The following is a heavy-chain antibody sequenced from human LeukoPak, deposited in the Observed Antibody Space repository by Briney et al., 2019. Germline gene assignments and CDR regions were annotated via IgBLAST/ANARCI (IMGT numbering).Heavy chain of an antibody. CDR1: GGTFSSYA. V-gene: IGHV1-69*04. D-gene: IGHD2-15*01. CDR2: IIPILGIA. CDR3: ASVYCSGGSCYSGFEERWAFDI. Sequence: SVKVSCKASGGTFSSYAISWVRQAPGQGLEWVGRIIPILGIANYAQKVQGRVTITADKSTSTASMELSSLRSEDTAVYYCASVYCSGGSCYSGFEERWAFDIWGQGKMVTVSS. J-gene: IGHJ3*02.